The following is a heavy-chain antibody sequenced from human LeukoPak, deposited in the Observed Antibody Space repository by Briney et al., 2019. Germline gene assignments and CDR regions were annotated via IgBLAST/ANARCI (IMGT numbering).Heavy chain of an antibody. D-gene: IGHD1-1*01. CDR1: GGSISSYY. J-gene: IGHJ3*02. V-gene: IGHV4-59*08. CDR3: ARARPNWNQPDGSFDI. CDR2: IYYSGST. Sequence: PSETLSLTCTVSGGSISSYYWSWIRQPPGKGLEWIGYIYYSGSTNYNPSLKSRVTISVDTSKNQFSLKLSSVTAADTAVYYCARARPNWNQPDGSFDIWGQGTMVTVSS.